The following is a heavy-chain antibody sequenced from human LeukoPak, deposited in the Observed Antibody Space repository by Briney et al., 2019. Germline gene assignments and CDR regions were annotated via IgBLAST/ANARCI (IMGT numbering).Heavy chain of an antibody. Sequence: KSSETLSLTCAVSGDSISNNWWSWVRQSPAMGLEWIGQIFHRGIPNYNPSLKSRVTMSIDKSNNQLSLKMNSVTAADTAVYYCARVMGASWFFYLDVWGKGTTVTVSS. D-gene: IGHD3-16*02. V-gene: IGHV4-4*02. J-gene: IGHJ6*03. CDR2: IFHRGIP. CDR3: ARVMGASWFFYLDV. CDR1: GDSISNNW.